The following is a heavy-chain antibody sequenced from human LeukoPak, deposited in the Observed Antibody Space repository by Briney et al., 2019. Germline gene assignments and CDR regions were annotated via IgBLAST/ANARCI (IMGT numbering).Heavy chain of an antibody. V-gene: IGHV3-23*01. J-gene: IGHJ4*02. CDR3: AKASRQAAVASPLDY. CDR2: IGGVGDRT. CDR1: GFAFNFYA. D-gene: IGHD6-19*01. Sequence: GGSLRLSCAASGFAFNFYAVSWVRQAPGKGLEWVASIGGVGDRTYYADSVKGRFTISRDNSKDTLFLQMNSLKADDTALYYCAKASRQAAVASPLDYWGQGSLVTVSS.